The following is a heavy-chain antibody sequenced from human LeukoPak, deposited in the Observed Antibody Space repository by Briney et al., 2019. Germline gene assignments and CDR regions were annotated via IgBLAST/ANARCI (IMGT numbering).Heavy chain of an antibody. V-gene: IGHV4-34*01. J-gene: IGHJ1*01. CDR2: INHSGST. CDR3: ARHDRYCSSTSCYKLRYFRH. CDR1: GGSFSGYY. Sequence: SETLSLTCAVYGGSFSGYYWSWIRQPPGKGLEWIGEINHSGSTNYNPSLKSRVTISVDTSKNQFSLKLSSVTAADTAVYYCARHDRYCSSTSCYKLRYFRHWGQGTLVTVSS. D-gene: IGHD2-2*02.